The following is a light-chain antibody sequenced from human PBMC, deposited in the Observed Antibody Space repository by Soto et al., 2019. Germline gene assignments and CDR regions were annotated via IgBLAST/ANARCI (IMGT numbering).Light chain of an antibody. V-gene: IGLV2-11*01. CDR1: TSDVGGYDY. CDR2: DVI. CDR3: CSYAGGYTFGV. J-gene: IGLJ2*01. Sequence: QSALTQPHSVSGSPGQSVTISCTGTTSDVGGYDYVSWYQQHPGKAPKLMIYDVIKRPSGVPDRFSGSKSGNTASLTISGLQAEDEADYYCCSYAGGYTFGVFGGGTKVTVL.